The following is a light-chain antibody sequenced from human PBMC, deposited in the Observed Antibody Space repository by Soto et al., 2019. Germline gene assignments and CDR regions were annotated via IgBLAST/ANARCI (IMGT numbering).Light chain of an antibody. CDR1: QSVSSTF. Sequence: EIVLTQSPVTLSLSPGERATLSCRASQSVSSTFLAWYQQKPGQAPRLLIFGVSNRATGIPDRFSGSGSGTDFTLTISRLEPEDFAVYYCGQFVSPTPRTLGQGTKVDNK. V-gene: IGKV3-20*01. CDR2: GVS. J-gene: IGKJ1*01. CDR3: GQFVSPTPRT.